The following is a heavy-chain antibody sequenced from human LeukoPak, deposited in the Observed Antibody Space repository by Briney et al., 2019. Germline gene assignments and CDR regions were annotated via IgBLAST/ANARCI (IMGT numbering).Heavy chain of an antibody. CDR3: ARVGVGAYYFDY. J-gene: IGHJ4*02. Sequence: GGSLRLSCAASGFTFSDYWMHWVRQAPGKGLVWVSRINTDETRTNYADSVKGRFTISRDNAKNMLYLQMNSLRAEDTAVYYCARVGVGAYYFDYWGQGTLVTVSS. D-gene: IGHD3-3*01. CDR1: GFTFSDYW. V-gene: IGHV3-74*01. CDR2: INTDETRT.